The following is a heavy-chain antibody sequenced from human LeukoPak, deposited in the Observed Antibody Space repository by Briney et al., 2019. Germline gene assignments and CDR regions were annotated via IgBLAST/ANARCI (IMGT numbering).Heavy chain of an antibody. V-gene: IGHV1-2*02. CDR3: ARSTVGTSRFDY. CDR1: GYTFTGYY. D-gene: IGHD4-17*01. J-gene: IGHJ4*02. Sequence: ASVKVSCKASGYTFTGYYMHWVRQAPGQGLEWMGWINPNSGATNYGQRFQGRVTMTRDTSINTAYMELSSLRSDDTAVYYCARSTVGTSRFDYWGQGTLVTVSS. CDR2: INPNSGAT.